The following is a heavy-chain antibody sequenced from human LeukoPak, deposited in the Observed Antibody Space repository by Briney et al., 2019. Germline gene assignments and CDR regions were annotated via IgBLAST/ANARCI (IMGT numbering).Heavy chain of an antibody. CDR2: INPNSGGT. Sequence: ASVTVSCKASGYTFTGYYMHWVRQAPGQGLEWMGWINPNSGGTNYAQTFQRRVTMTRDTSISTAYMELSRLRSDDTAVYYCARVAGTRLFDYWGQGTLVTVSS. CDR1: GYTFTGYY. V-gene: IGHV1-2*02. CDR3: ARVAGTRLFDY. D-gene: IGHD1-14*01. J-gene: IGHJ4*02.